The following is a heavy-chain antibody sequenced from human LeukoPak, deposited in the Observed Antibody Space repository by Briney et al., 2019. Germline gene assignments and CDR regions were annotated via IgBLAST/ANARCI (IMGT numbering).Heavy chain of an antibody. CDR1: GGSISSYY. J-gene: IGHJ6*02. CDR3: ARDKNGDYGSYYYYYGMDV. D-gene: IGHD4-17*01. CDR2: IYYSGST. Sequence: PSETLSLTCTVSGGSISSYYWSWIRQPPGKGLEWIGYIYYSGSTNYNPSLKSRVTISVDTSKNQFSLKLSSVTAADTAVYYCARDKNGDYGSYYYYYGMDVWGQGTTVTVSS. V-gene: IGHV4-59*01.